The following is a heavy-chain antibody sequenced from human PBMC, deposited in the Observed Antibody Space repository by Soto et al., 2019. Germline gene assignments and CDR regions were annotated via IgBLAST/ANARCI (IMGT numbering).Heavy chain of an antibody. CDR2: VSGSGGST. V-gene: IGHV3-23*01. D-gene: IGHD3-9*01. CDR3: ARGDDIVTGPIFEY. CDR1: GFTFSVYS. Sequence: EVQLLESGGGLVQPGGSLKLSCAASGFTFSVYSMSWVRQAPGKGLEWVSSVSGSGGSTYYADSVKGRFTISRDNSWNTLSLQMNSLRADDMAVYYCARGDDIVTGPIFEYWGQGTLVTVSS. J-gene: IGHJ4*02.